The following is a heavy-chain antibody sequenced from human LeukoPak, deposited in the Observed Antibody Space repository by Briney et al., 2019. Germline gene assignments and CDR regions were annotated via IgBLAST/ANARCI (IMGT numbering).Heavy chain of an antibody. CDR2: ISDSGDDT. CDR1: GFTFSSYA. Sequence: GGSLRLSCAGSGFTFSSYAMSWVRQAPGKGLELVSAISDSGDDTYYADSVKGRFTISRDNSKNTLYLHVNSLRAEDTAVYYCAKDTSIGKYCTSGVCSPFDYWGQGTLVTVSS. CDR3: AKDTSIGKYCTSGVCSPFDY. D-gene: IGHD2-8*01. V-gene: IGHV3-23*01. J-gene: IGHJ4*02.